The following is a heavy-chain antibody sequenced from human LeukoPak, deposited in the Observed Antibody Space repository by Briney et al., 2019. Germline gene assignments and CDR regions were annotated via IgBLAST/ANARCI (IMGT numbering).Heavy chain of an antibody. CDR2: TDWDDDK. V-gene: IGHV2-70*04. Sequence: SGPALAKPTQTLTLTCTFSGFSLSTSGMRVSWIRQPPGKALEWLARTDWDDDKFYSTTLKTRLTIPKDTSKNQVVLTMTNMDPVDTAAYYCARTSLTYYYDSSGYYSDAFDIWGQGTMVTVSS. CDR3: ARTSLTYYYDSSGYYSDAFDI. J-gene: IGHJ3*02. CDR1: GFSLSTSGMR. D-gene: IGHD3-22*01.